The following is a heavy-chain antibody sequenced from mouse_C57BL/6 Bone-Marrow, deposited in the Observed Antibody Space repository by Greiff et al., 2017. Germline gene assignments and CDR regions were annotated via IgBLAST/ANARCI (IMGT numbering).Heavy chain of an antibody. CDR2: ISNGGGST. Sequence: EVKVIESGGGLVQPGGSLKLSCAASGFTFSSYTMSWVRQTPEKRLEWVAYISNGGGSTYYPDTVKGRFTISRDNAKNTLYLQMSSLKPEDTAMYYCARHYYGSSYYAMDYWGQGTSVTVSS. J-gene: IGHJ4*01. V-gene: IGHV5-12-2*01. D-gene: IGHD1-1*01. CDR1: GFTFSSYT. CDR3: ARHYYGSSYYAMDY.